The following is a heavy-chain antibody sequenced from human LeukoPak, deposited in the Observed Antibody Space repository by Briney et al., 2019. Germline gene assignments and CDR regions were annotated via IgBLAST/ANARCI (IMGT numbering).Heavy chain of an antibody. Sequence: SETLSLTCTVSGGSVSNSNYYCGWVRQPPGKGPEWIGSIYYRGSTYYNPSLKSRVTISVDTSKNQFSLKLSSVTAADTAVYYCARQRGYCSGGSCYGMFDYWGQGTLVTVSS. D-gene: IGHD2-15*01. CDR3: ARQRGYCSGGSCYGMFDY. V-gene: IGHV4-39*01. CDR1: GGSVSNSNYY. J-gene: IGHJ4*02. CDR2: IYYRGST.